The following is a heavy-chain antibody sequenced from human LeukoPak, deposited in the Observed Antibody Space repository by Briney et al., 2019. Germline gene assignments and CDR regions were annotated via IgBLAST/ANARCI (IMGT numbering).Heavy chain of an antibody. CDR2: MNPNSGNT. Sequence: ASVKVSCKASGYTFTSFDINWVRHATGQGLEWMGWMNPNSGNTGYAQMFQGRVTMTRNTSISTAYMELSSLRSEDTAVYYCARGLSHGSWYSDYWGQGTLVTVPS. V-gene: IGHV1-8*01. CDR1: GYTFTSFD. CDR3: ARGLSHGSWYSDY. J-gene: IGHJ4*02. D-gene: IGHD6-13*01.